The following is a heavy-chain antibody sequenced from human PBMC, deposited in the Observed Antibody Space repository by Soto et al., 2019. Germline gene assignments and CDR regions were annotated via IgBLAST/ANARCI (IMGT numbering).Heavy chain of an antibody. CDR1: GGTFSSHS. CDR2: IITLFGTA. Sequence: VQLVQSGAEVKQPGSSVRVSCKASGGTFSSHSINWVRQAPGQGLEWMGGIITLFGTANYAQDFKGRVTITADQSTSTAYMELNSLRSDATAVYYCAREVGYGDFSAALLDWGQGTLVTVSS. J-gene: IGHJ4*02. CDR3: AREVGYGDFSAALLD. V-gene: IGHV1-69*01. D-gene: IGHD4-17*01.